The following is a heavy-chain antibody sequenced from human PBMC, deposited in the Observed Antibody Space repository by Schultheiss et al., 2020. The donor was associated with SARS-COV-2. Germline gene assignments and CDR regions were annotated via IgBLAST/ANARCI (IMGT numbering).Heavy chain of an antibody. J-gene: IGHJ3*02. CDR1: GGSIGSGGYY. D-gene: IGHD6-19*01. V-gene: IGHV4-31*03. Sequence: SETLSLTCTVSGGSIGSGGYYWSWIRQHPGKGLEWIGYIYYSGSTYYNPSLKSRVTISVDTSKNQFSLKLSSVTAADTAVYYCARDSTVAGTHDAFDIWGQGTMVTVSS. CDR3: ARDSTVAGTHDAFDI. CDR2: IYYSGST.